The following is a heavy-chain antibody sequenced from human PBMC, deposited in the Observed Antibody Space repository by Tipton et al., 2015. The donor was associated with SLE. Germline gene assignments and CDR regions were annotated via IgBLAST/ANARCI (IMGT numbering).Heavy chain of an antibody. J-gene: IGHJ3*02. D-gene: IGHD5-24*01. CDR1: GYSISSGYY. CDR2: IYHSGST. CDR3: ARDRGDGYGLDAFDI. V-gene: IGHV4-38-2*02. Sequence: TLSLTCAVSGYSISSGYYRGWIRQPPGKGLEWIGSIYHSGSTYYNPSLKSRVTISVDTSKNQFSLKLSSVTAADTAVYYCARDRGDGYGLDAFDIWGQGTMVTVSS.